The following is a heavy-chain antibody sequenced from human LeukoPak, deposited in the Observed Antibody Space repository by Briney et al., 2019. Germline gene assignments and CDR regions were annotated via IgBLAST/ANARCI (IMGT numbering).Heavy chain of an antibody. J-gene: IGHJ4*02. CDR2: ISAYNGNT. V-gene: IGHV1-18*01. CDR1: GYTFTNYG. CDR3: ARVSQTDYDFDY. D-gene: IGHD4-17*01. Sequence: GASVKVSCKASGYTFTNYGITWVRQAPGQGLEWMGWISAYNGNTDYAQKFQGRVTMTTDTSTSTAYMELRSLRSDDTAVYYCARVSQTDYDFDYWGQGTLVTVSS.